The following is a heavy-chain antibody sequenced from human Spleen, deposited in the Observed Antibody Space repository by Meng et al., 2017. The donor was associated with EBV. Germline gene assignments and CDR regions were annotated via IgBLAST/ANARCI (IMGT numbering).Heavy chain of an antibody. V-gene: IGHV7-4-1*02. J-gene: IGHJ5*02. D-gene: IGHD3-10*01. Sequence: QGQLLHAGSELKKLGASVNLSCKASGYTFTNYAMNWVRRAPGQGLEWMGWIHTNTGNPTYAQGFTGRFVFSLDTSVSTAYLQISSLKAEDTAIYYCATRGRNYYGAGSLDPWGQGTLVTVSS. CDR1: GYTFTNYA. CDR3: ATRGRNYYGAGSLDP. CDR2: IHTNTGNP.